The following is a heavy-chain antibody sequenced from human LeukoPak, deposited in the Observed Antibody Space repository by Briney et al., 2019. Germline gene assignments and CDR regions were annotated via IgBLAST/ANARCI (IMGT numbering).Heavy chain of an antibody. D-gene: IGHD3-10*01. CDR2: IYYSGST. Sequence: SETLSLTCTVSGGSISSYYWSWLRQPPGKGLEWIGYIYYSGSTNYNPSLKSRVTISVDTSKNQFSLKLSSVTAADTAVYYCASGSGVVPSFDYWGQGTRVPVPS. CDR1: GGSISSYY. CDR3: ASGSGVVPSFDY. V-gene: IGHV4-59*01. J-gene: IGHJ4*02.